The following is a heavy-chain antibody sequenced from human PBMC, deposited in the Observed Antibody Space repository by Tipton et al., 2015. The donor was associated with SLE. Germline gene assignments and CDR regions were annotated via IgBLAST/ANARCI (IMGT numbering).Heavy chain of an antibody. CDR2: MQYDGSNK. J-gene: IGHJ4*02. CDR1: GFTFSSYG. V-gene: IGHV3-30*02. CDR3: ARQRYFDWPPEDY. D-gene: IGHD3-9*01. Sequence: SLRLSCAASGFTFSSYGMHWVRQAPGKGLEWVAFMQYDGSNKYYADSVKGRFTISRDNSKNTLYLQMNSLRAEDTAVYYCARQRYFDWPPEDYWGQGTLVTVSS.